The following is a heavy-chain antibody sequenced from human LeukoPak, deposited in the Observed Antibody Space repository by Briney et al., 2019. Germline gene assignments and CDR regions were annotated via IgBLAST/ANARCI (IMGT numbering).Heavy chain of an antibody. CDR2: INHSGST. D-gene: IGHD6-19*01. J-gene: IGHJ1*01. CDR1: GGSFSGYY. CDR3: ARGRYSSGWYLGFEYFQH. V-gene: IGHV4-34*01. Sequence: SETLSLTCAVYGGSFSGYYWSWIRQPPGKGLEWIGEINHSGSTNYNPSLKSRVTISVDTSKNQFSLKLSSVTAADTAVYYCARGRYSSGWYLGFEYFQHWGQGTLVTVSS.